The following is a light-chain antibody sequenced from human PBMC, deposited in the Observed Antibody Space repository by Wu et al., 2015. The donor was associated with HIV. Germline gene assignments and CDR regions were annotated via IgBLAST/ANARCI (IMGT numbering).Light chain of an antibody. V-gene: IGKV3-15*01. CDR1: QGISNY. CDR3: QQYNNWPWT. J-gene: IGKJ1*01. Sequence: EIVLTQSPATLSLSPGERATLSCRASQGISNYLAWYQQKPGQAPRLLIYGASTRATGIPARFSGSGSGTEFTLTISSLQSEDFAVYYCQQYNNWPWTFGQGTKVEIK. CDR2: GAS.